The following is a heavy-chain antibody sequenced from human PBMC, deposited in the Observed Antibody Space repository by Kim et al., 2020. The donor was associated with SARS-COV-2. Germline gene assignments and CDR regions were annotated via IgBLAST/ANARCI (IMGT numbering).Heavy chain of an antibody. D-gene: IGHD1-26*01. CDR3: ARHLISPPIVGATVVGGRGPYYFDY. CDR2: IYYSGST. Sequence: SETLSLTCTVSGGSISSSSYYWGWIRQPPGKGLEWIGSIYYSGSTYYNPSLKSRVTISVDTSKNQFSLKLSSVTAADTAVYYCARHLISPPIVGATVVGGRGPYYFDYWGQGTLVTVSS. V-gene: IGHV4-39*01. CDR1: GGSISSSSYY. J-gene: IGHJ4*02.